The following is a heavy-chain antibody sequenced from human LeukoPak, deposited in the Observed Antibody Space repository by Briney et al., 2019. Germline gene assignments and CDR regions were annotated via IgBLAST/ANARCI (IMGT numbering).Heavy chain of an antibody. CDR3: ARGSDSSGYYWSNYFDY. J-gene: IGHJ4*02. CDR1: GYTFTGYY. V-gene: IGHV1-2*02. D-gene: IGHD3-22*01. Sequence: ASVKVSCKASGYTFTGYYMHWVRQAPGQGLEWMGWINPNSGGTNHAQKFQGRVTMTRDTSISTAYMELSRLRSDDTAVYYCARGSDSSGYYWSNYFDYWGQGTLVTVSS. CDR2: INPNSGGT.